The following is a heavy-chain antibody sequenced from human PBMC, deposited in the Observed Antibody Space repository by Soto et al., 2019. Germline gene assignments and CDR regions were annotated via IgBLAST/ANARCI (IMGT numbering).Heavy chain of an antibody. CDR1: GGSISSYY. V-gene: IGHV4-59*08. CDR3: ARTDAGTDAFDI. D-gene: IGHD1-26*01. Sequence: SETLSLTCTASGGSISSYYWSWIRQPPGKGLEWIGSIYYSGSTNYNPSLKSRVTISVDTSKNQFSLKLSSVTAADTAVYYCARTDAGTDAFDIWGQGTMVTVS. J-gene: IGHJ3*02. CDR2: IYYSGST.